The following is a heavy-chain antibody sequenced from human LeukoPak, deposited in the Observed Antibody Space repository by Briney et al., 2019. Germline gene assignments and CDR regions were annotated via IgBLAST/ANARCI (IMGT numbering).Heavy chain of an antibody. J-gene: IGHJ4*02. CDR2: ISSSGSTI. CDR3: AREAAAGMNPLLY. CDR1: GFTFSSYE. Sequence: TGGSLRLSCAASGFTFSSYEMNWVRQAPGKGLEGVSYISSSGSTIFYADSVQGRFTISRDNAKNSLYLQMNSLRAEDTAVYYCAREAAAGMNPLLYWGQGTLVTVSS. D-gene: IGHD6-13*01. V-gene: IGHV3-48*03.